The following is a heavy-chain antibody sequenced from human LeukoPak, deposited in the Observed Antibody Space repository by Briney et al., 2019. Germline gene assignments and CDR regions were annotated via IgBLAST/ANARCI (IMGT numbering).Heavy chain of an antibody. CDR1: GFTFSSYG. CDR2: IRHDGSNK. CDR3: AKDLEELRIVIIPAAPFDY. J-gene: IGHJ4*02. Sequence: GGSLRLSCAASGFTFSSYGMHWVRQAPGKGLEWVTFIRHDGSNKYYADSVNGRFTISRDNSKNTLYLQMNSLRAEDTAVYYCAKDLEELRIVIIPAAPFDYWGQGALVTVSS. D-gene: IGHD2-2*01. V-gene: IGHV3-30*02.